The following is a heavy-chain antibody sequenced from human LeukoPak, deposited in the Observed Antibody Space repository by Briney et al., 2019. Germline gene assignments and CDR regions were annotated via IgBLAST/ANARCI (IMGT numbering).Heavy chain of an antibody. D-gene: IGHD1-1*01. CDR3: ARGIGTTNFDS. Sequence: PSQTLSLTCTVSGDSISSGSYYWSWIRQPAGKGLEWIGRIYASGSTNYNPSLKSRVTISLDTSEYQFSLKVNSVTAADTAVYYCARGIGTTNFDSWGQGTLVTVSS. V-gene: IGHV4-61*02. J-gene: IGHJ4*02. CDR2: IYASGST. CDR1: GDSISSGSYY.